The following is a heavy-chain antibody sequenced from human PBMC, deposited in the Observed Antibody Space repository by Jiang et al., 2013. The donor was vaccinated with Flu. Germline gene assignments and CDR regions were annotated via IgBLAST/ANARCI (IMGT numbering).Heavy chain of an antibody. CDR1: GGSISGNY. J-gene: IGHJ4*02. D-gene: IGHD4-17*01. CDR2: IHSSGST. Sequence: PSETLTLSCAVSGGSISGNYWSWIRQPAGKRLEWLGRIHSSGSTNYSPSLKSRLTLSLDASRNQFSLRLSSVTAADTAVYYCAKLLGDYAFDYWGQGALVTVSS. V-gene: IGHV4-4*07. CDR3: AKLLGDYAFDY.